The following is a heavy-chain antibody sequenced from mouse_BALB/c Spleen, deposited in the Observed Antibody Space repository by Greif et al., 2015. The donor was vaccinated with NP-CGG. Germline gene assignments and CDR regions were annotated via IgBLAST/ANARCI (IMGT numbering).Heavy chain of an antibody. V-gene: IGHV14-1*02. CDR3: ARANWDVPWFAY. D-gene: IGHD4-1*01. CDR2: IDPENGNT. CDR1: GFNIKDYY. J-gene: IGHJ3*01. Sequence: VQLQQSGAELVRPEALVKLSCKASGFNIKDYYMHWVKQRPEQGLEWIGWIDPENGNTIYDPKFQGKASITADTSSNTAYLQLSSLTSEDTAVYYCARANWDVPWFAYWGQGTLVTVSA.